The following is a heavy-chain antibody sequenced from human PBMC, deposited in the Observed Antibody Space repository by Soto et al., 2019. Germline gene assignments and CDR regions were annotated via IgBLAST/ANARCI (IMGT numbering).Heavy chain of an antibody. D-gene: IGHD5-12*01. CDR1: GGSISRGGYY. Sequence: QVQLQESGPGLVKPSQTLSLTCTVSGGSISRGGYYWSWIRQHPGKGLEWIGNIYYSGGTNYNPSLKSRVTISVDTSENQFSLRLSSVTAADTAVYYCARKDSGYADYMDVWGKGTTVTVSS. CDR3: ARKDSGYADYMDV. V-gene: IGHV4-31*03. J-gene: IGHJ6*03. CDR2: IYYSGGT.